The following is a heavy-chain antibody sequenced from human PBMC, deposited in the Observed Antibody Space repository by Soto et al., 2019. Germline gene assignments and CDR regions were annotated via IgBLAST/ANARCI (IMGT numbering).Heavy chain of an antibody. Sequence: PSETLSLTCTVSGASISSSSYYWGWIRQPPGKGLEWIGSIHYSGSTYYNPSLKSRVTISVDTSKNQFSLKLSSVTAADTAVYYCARNADVSNIDYWGQGTLVTVSS. CDR1: GASISSSSYY. D-gene: IGHD7-27*01. CDR2: IHYSGST. CDR3: ARNADVSNIDY. J-gene: IGHJ4*02. V-gene: IGHV4-39*01.